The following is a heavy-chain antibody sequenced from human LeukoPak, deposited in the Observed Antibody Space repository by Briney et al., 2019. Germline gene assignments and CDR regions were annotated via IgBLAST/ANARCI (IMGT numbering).Heavy chain of an antibody. J-gene: IGHJ4*02. CDR1: GFTVSSNY. CDR3: ARDPRFSYFHAGSDY. D-gene: IGHD2/OR15-2a*01. CDR2: MYSCGST. V-gene: IGHV3-53*04. Sequence: SGGSLRLSCAASGFTVSSNYMSWVRQAPGTGMGWVSVMYSCGSTYYAYSVKGRFTISRHNSKNTLYLQMNSLRAEDTAVYYCARDPRFSYFHAGSDYWGQGTLVTVSS.